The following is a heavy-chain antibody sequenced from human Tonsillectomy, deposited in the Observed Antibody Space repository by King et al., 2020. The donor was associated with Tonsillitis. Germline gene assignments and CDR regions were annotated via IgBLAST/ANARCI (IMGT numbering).Heavy chain of an antibody. CDR2: IYHHANT. D-gene: IGHD2-15*01. J-gene: IGHJ5*02. CDR1: GFSVISDGHY. CDR3: ARSEGGVFDP. V-gene: IGHV4-31*11. Sequence: QLQESGPGLVKPSQALSLTCVVSGFSVISDGHYWTWIRQHPGKGLEWIGYIYHHANTYNPYTYYNPSLKSRLTMSIEPSRNHSSLKLNSLTAADTAVYFCARSEGGVFDPWGQGTLVAVSS.